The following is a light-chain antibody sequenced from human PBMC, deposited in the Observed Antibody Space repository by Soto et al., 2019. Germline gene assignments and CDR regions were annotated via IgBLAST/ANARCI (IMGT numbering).Light chain of an antibody. CDR3: SSYTSSSSYV. CDR1: SSDVGGYNY. Sequence: QYVLTQPASVSGSPGQSITIFCTGTSSDVGGYNYVSWYQQHPGKAPKLMIYDVSNRPSGVSNRFSGSKSGNTASLTISGLQAEDEADYYCSSYTSSSSYVFGTGTKVTVL. CDR2: DVS. V-gene: IGLV2-14*01. J-gene: IGLJ1*01.